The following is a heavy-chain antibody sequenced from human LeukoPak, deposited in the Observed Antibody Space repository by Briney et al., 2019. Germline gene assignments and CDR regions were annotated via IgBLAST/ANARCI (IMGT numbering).Heavy chain of an antibody. CDR2: ISAYNGNT. V-gene: IGHV1-18*01. Sequence: GASVKVSCKASGYTFTSYGISWVRQAPGQGLEWMGWISAYNGNTNYAQKLQGRVTMTTDTSTSTAYMELRSLRSDDTAVYYCAREGSDCSGGSCYLFSYFDYWGQGTLVTVSS. CDR1: GYTFTSYG. J-gene: IGHJ4*02. CDR3: AREGSDCSGGSCYLFSYFDY. D-gene: IGHD2-15*01.